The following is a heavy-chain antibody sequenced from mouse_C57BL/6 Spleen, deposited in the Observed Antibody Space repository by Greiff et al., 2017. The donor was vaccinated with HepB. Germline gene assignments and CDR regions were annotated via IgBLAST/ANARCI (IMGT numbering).Heavy chain of an antibody. V-gene: IGHV5-4*01. J-gene: IGHJ1*03. Sequence: EVQWVESGGGLVKPGGSLKLSCAASGFTFSSYAMSWVRQTPEKRLEWVATISDGGSYTYYPDNVKGRFTISRDNAKNNLYLQMSHLKSEDTAMYYCARDLHYYGSGYFDVWGTGTTVTVSS. D-gene: IGHD1-1*01. CDR3: ARDLHYYGSGYFDV. CDR1: GFTFSSYA. CDR2: ISDGGSYT.